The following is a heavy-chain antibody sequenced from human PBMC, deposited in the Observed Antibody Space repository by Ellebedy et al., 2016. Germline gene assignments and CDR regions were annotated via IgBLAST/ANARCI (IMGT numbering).Heavy chain of an antibody. D-gene: IGHD1-26*01. CDR2: INPNSGGT. J-gene: IGHJ4*02. CDR3: ARAGVGATPNGIDY. Sequence: ASVKVSXXASGYTFTGYYMHWVRQAPGQGLEWMGWINPNSGGTNYAQKFQGRVTMTRDTSISTAYMELSRLRSDDTAVYYCARAGVGATPNGIDYWGQGTLVTVSS. V-gene: IGHV1-2*02. CDR1: GYTFTGYY.